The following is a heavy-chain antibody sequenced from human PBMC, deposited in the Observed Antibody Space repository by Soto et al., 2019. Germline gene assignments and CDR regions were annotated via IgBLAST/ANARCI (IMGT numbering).Heavy chain of an antibody. D-gene: IGHD2-2*01. CDR2: IFSSGST. CDR3: ARVGYCSSTPCWPIGYFEY. CDR1: GDSISSFY. J-gene: IGHJ4*02. Sequence: QVQLQESGPGLVKPSETLSLTCTVSGDSISSFYWTWVRQPPGKGLEWVGYIFSSGSTNYNPSLKGRVTNSVDTSENQFSLKMTCVTAADPAVYDCARVGYCSSTPCWPIGYFEYWGQGTLVTVSS. V-gene: IGHV4-59*01.